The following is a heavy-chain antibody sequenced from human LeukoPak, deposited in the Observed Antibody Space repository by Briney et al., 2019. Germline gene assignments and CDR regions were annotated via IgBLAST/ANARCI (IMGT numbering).Heavy chain of an antibody. CDR1: GFTFSSYG. CDR2: ISYDGSNK. CDR3: AKDSIAGANRPLDC. Sequence: GGSLRLSCAASGFTFSSYGMHWVRQAPGKGLEWVAVISYDGSNKYYADSVKGRFTISRVNSKNTLYLQMNSLRAEDTAVYYCAKDSIAGANRPLDCWGQGTLVTVSS. V-gene: IGHV3-30*18. J-gene: IGHJ4*02. D-gene: IGHD1-26*01.